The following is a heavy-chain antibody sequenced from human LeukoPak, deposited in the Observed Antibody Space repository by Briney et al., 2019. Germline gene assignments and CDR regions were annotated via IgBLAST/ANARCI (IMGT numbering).Heavy chain of an antibody. CDR3: ARDDAFDL. CDR2: LGWDGGSI. CDR1: GFTFHDHA. Sequence: PGGSLRLSCAASGFTFHDHAMHWVRHAPGKGLEWVSGLGWDGGSIVYAVSVKGRFTISRDNAKKSLYLQMNSLGVEDTALYYCARDDAFDLWGQGTMVTVSS. J-gene: IGHJ3*01. V-gene: IGHV3-9*01.